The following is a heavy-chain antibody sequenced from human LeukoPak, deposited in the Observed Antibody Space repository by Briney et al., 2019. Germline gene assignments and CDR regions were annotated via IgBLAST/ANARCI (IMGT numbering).Heavy chain of an antibody. CDR3: ARVFDSSGYDRPWGFAAEYYYYYYYMDV. Sequence: GGSLRLSCAASGFTFSSYSMNWVRQAPGKGLEWVSSISSSSSYIYYADSVKGRFTISRDNAKNSLYLQMNSLRAEDTAVYYCARVFDSSGYDRPWGFAAEYYYYYYYMDVWGKGTTVTISS. J-gene: IGHJ6*03. CDR2: ISSSSSYI. CDR1: GFTFSSYS. V-gene: IGHV3-21*01. D-gene: IGHD3-22*01.